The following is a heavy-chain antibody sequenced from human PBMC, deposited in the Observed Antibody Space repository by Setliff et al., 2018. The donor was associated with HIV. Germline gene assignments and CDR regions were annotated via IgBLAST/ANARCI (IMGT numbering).Heavy chain of an antibody. Sequence: SETLSLTCAVYGGSFSDNYWSWIRQSPGKGLEWIGYIYYSGSTNYNPSLKSRVTISVDTSKNQFSLKLSSVTAADTAVYYCARNPCSGGSCPDAFDIWGQGTMVTVSS. CDR3: ARNPCSGGSCPDAFDI. V-gene: IGHV4-59*01. J-gene: IGHJ3*02. CDR2: IYYSGST. CDR1: GGSFSDNY. D-gene: IGHD2-15*01.